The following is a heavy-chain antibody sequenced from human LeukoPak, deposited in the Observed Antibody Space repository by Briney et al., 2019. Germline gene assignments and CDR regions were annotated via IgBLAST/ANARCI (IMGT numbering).Heavy chain of an antibody. CDR1: GDSISITNDY. Sequence: SETLSLTCTVSGDSISITNDYWAWIRQPPGTGLEWIGSIHKSGNTSYNSSLESRVTVSVDTSKNHFSLQLVSVTVADTAVYYCARHRYDNTEYLIEYFVLWGRGTLVSVSS. V-gene: IGHV4-39*01. D-gene: IGHD6-6*01. CDR2: IHKSGNT. CDR3: ARHRYDNTEYLIEYFVL. J-gene: IGHJ2*01.